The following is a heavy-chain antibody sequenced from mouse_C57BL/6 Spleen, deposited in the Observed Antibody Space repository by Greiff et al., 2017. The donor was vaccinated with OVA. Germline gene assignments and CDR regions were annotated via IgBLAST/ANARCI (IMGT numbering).Heavy chain of an antibody. CDR2: IDPSDSYT. J-gene: IGHJ1*03. Sequence: QVQLQQPGAELVRPGTSVKLSCKASGYTFTSYWMHWVQQRPGQGLEWIGVIDPSDSYTNYNQKFKGQATLTVDTSSSTAYMQLSSLTSEDSAVYDCARSGGNHHWYFEVWGTGTTVTVSS. CDR1: GYTFTSYW. CDR3: ARSGGNHHWYFEV. D-gene: IGHD2-1*01. V-gene: IGHV1-59*01.